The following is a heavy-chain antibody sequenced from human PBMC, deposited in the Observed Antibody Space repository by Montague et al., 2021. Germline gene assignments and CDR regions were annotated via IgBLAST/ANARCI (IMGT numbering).Heavy chain of an antibody. CDR2: ISHTGST. CDR1: GGSLSGHS. Sequence: SETLSLTCAVYGGSLSGHSWNWIRQPPGRDLEWIGQISHTGSTSYNPSLKSRVTMSVDTSENHVSLRLSSVTAADTAVYYCTRGEVAVTGIDYWGQGALVTVSS. V-gene: IGHV4-34*01. J-gene: IGHJ4*02. D-gene: IGHD6-19*01. CDR3: TRGEVAVTGIDY.